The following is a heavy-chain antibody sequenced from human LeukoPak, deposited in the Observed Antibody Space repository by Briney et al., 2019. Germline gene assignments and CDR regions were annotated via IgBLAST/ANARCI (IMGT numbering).Heavy chain of an antibody. Sequence: GASVKVSCKAPGYTFTGYYMHWVRQAPGQGLEWMGWINLNSGGTNYAQEFQGRVTMTRDTSISTAYMELSRLRSDDTAVYYCARDRSIAAAFMDVWGKGTTVTVSS. CDR2: INLNSGGT. CDR1: GYTFTGYY. D-gene: IGHD6-13*01. J-gene: IGHJ6*03. CDR3: ARDRSIAAAFMDV. V-gene: IGHV1-2*02.